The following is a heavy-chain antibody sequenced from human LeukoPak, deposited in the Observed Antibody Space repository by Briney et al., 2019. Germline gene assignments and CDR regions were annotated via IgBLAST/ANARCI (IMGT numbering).Heavy chain of an antibody. J-gene: IGHJ4*02. CDR1: GFTFSSYG. CDR2: ISYDGSNK. V-gene: IGHV3-30*18. Sequence: PGRSLRLSCAASGFTFSSYGMHWVRQAPGKGLEWVAVISYDGSNKYYADSVKGRLTISRDNSKNTLYLQMNSLRAEDTAVYYCAKDPRVRGVIIKGYYWGQGTLVTVSS. CDR3: AKDPRVRGVIIKGYY. D-gene: IGHD3-10*01.